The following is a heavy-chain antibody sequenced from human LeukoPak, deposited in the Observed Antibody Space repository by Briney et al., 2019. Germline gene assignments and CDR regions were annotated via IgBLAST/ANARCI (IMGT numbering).Heavy chain of an antibody. CDR2: IYHSGST. V-gene: IGHV4-30-2*01. CDR1: GGSISSGGYY. D-gene: IGHD6-13*01. J-gene: IGHJ4*02. Sequence: PSQTLSLTCTVSGGSISSGGYYWSWIRQPSGKGLEWIGYIYHSGSTYYNPSLKSRVTISVDRSKNQFSLKLSSVTAADTAVYYCASLPGGIAADDHYWGQGTLVTVSS. CDR3: ASLPGGIAADDHY.